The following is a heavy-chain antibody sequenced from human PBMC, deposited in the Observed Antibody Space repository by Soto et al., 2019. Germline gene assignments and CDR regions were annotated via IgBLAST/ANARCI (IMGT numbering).Heavy chain of an antibody. CDR2: IYHSGGT. D-gene: IGHD1-26*01. J-gene: IGHJ3*02. Sequence: SETLSLTCAVSGGSISSGGYSWSWIRPPPGKGLEWIGYIYHSGGTYYNPSIKSRVTISVDRSKNQFSLQLSSVTAADTAVYYCARVGYSGSDYLANAFDIWGQGTMVTVSS. V-gene: IGHV4-30-2*01. CDR3: ARVGYSGSDYLANAFDI. CDR1: GGSISSGGYS.